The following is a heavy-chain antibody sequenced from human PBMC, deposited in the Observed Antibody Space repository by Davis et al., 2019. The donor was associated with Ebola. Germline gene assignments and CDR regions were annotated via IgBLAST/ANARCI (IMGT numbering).Heavy chain of an antibody. D-gene: IGHD2-2*01. CDR1: SYSISSGFY. CDR3: ARHEGSASCYTSFDY. Sequence: PSETLSLTCTVSSYSISSGFYWGWIRQPPGKGLEWIGSINHSGTTYYNASLKSRVTISVDTSKNQFSLRLSSVSAADSAVYYCARHEGSASCYTSFDYWGRGTLVTVSS. CDR2: INHSGTT. V-gene: IGHV4-38-2*02. J-gene: IGHJ4*02.